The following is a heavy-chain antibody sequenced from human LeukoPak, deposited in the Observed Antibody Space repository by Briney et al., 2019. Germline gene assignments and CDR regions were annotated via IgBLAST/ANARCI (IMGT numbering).Heavy chain of an antibody. CDR2: IIPILDIA. D-gene: IGHD6-19*01. J-gene: IGHJ4*02. V-gene: IGHV1-69*04. Sequence: ASVKVSCKASGGTFSSYAISWVRQAPGQGLEWMGRIIPILDIANYAQKFQGRVTITADKSTSTAYMELSSLRSEDTAVYYCARDKYPELIAVDRPVDYWGQGTLVTVSS. CDR1: GGTFSSYA. CDR3: ARDKYPELIAVDRPVDY.